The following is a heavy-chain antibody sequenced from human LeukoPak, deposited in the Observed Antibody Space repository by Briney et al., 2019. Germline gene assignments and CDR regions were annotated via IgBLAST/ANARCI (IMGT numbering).Heavy chain of an antibody. J-gene: IGHJ3*02. D-gene: IGHD6-13*01. Sequence: SETLSLTCTVSGGSISSYYWSWIRQPPGKGLEWIGYIYYSGSTNYNPSLKSRVTISVDTSKNQFSLKLSSVTAADTAVYYCARDQVSGVSSRGAFDIWGQGTMVTVSS. V-gene: IGHV4-59*01. CDR2: IYYSGST. CDR1: GGSISSYY. CDR3: ARDQVSGVSSRGAFDI.